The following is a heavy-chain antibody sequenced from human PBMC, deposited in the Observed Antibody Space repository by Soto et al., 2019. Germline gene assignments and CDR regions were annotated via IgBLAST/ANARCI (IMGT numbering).Heavy chain of an antibody. CDR2: IFPSDSDT. Sequence: PGESLKISCRTSGYRFTSYWIAWVRQIPGKGLEWMGIIFPSDSDTRYSPSFQGQVTISADRSTSTVFLQWASLKASDTAVYFCARKAKSGYFTWFDPWGQGTLVTVSS. V-gene: IGHV5-51*01. CDR3: ARKAKSGYFTWFDP. D-gene: IGHD3-22*01. J-gene: IGHJ5*02. CDR1: GYRFTSYW.